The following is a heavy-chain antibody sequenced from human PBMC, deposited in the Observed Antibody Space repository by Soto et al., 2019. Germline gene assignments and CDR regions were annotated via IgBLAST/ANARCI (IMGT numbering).Heavy chain of an antibody. J-gene: IGHJ3*02. V-gene: IGHV2-5*02. Sequence: QITLKESAPTLVQPTQPLTLPCTFSGFSLTSVGVGVGWIRQPPGKALEWVAVIYWDNDRRYNPFLESRLTITSDTSRNQVVLTMTNMDPSDTAIYYCAHLTLSYAGVVGLDAFDIWGQGTLVTVSS. CDR3: AHLTLSYAGVVGLDAFDI. CDR2: IYWDNDR. D-gene: IGHD3-10*01. CDR1: GFSLTSVGVG.